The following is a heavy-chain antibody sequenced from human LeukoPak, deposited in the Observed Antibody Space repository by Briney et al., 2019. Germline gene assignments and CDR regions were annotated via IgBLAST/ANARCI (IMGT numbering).Heavy chain of an antibody. D-gene: IGHD3-22*01. CDR1: GGSISSYY. J-gene: IGHJ6*02. Sequence: SETLSLTCTVSGGSISSYYWSWIRQPPGKGLEWIGYIYYSGSTNYNPSLKSRVTISVDTSKNQFSLKLSSVTAADTAVYYCARYGFDGSGYFYYYGMDVWGQGTTVTVSS. CDR2: IYYSGST. CDR3: ARYGFDGSGYFYYYGMDV. V-gene: IGHV4-59*01.